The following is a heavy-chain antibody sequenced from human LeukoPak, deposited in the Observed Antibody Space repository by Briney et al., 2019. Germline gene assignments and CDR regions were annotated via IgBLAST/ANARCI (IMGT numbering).Heavy chain of an antibody. D-gene: IGHD1-26*01. CDR1: GGSISSSSAY. CDR2: IYYSGST. CDR3: ARLSGSYFDY. V-gene: IGHV4-39*01. Sequence: SETLSLTCTVSGGSISSSSAYWGWIRQPPGKGLEWIGSIYYSGSTNYSSSLKSRVTISVDTSKNQFSLKLSSVTAADTAVYYCARLSGSYFDYWGQGTLVTVSS. J-gene: IGHJ4*02.